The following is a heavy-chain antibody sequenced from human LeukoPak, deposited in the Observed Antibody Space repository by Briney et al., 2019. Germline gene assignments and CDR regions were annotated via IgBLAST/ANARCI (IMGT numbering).Heavy chain of an antibody. CDR3: AKDQLLGSDWRGAFDI. CDR2: ISSSSSTI. V-gene: IGHV3-48*01. J-gene: IGHJ3*02. D-gene: IGHD5-24*01. Sequence: GRSLRLSCAASGFTFSSYSMNWVRQAPGKGLEWVSYISSSSSTIYYADSVKGRFTISRDNSMNTLYLQMNNLRAEDTAEYYCAKDQLLGSDWRGAFDIWGQGTMVTVSS. CDR1: GFTFSSYS.